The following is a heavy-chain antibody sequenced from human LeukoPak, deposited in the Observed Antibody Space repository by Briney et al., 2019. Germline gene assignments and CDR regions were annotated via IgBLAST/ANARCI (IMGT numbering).Heavy chain of an antibody. CDR3: ARARRQWLVGAHIRGDNPPYHYDY. Sequence: PSETLSLTCTVSGGSISSGSYYWSWIRQPAGKGLEWIGRFYTSGSTTYYNPSLKSRVTISVDTSKNQFSLKLRSVTAADTAVYYCARARRQWLVGAHIRGDNPPYHYDYWGQGILVTVSS. CDR2: FYTSGST. CDR1: GGSISSGSYY. D-gene: IGHD6-19*01. V-gene: IGHV4-61*02. J-gene: IGHJ4*02.